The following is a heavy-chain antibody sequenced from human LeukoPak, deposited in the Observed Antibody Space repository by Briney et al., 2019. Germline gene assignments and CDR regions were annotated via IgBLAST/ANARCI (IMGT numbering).Heavy chain of an antibody. D-gene: IGHD6-19*01. J-gene: IGHJ5*02. CDR2: MNPNSGNA. CDR3: ARVALISGWYGTTNPFDP. Sequence: GASVKVSCKASGYTFTSYDINWVRQATGQGLEWMGWMNPNSGNAGYAQKFQGRVTVTRNTSISTAYMELSSLRSEDTAVYYCARVALISGWYGTTNPFDPWGQGTLVTVSS. V-gene: IGHV1-8*01. CDR1: GYTFTSYD.